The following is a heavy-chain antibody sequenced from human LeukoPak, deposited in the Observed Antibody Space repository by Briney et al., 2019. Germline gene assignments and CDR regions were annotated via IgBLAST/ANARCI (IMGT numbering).Heavy chain of an antibody. Sequence: ASVKVSCKASGYTFTSYDINWVRQAPGQGLEWMGWINPNSGGTNYAQKFQGRVTMTRDTSISTAYMELSRLRSDDTAVYYCARAPSYYDSSGYRPGYFDYWGQGTLVTVSS. J-gene: IGHJ4*02. D-gene: IGHD3-22*01. CDR2: INPNSGGT. CDR3: ARAPSYYDSSGYRPGYFDY. V-gene: IGHV1-2*02. CDR1: GYTFTSYD.